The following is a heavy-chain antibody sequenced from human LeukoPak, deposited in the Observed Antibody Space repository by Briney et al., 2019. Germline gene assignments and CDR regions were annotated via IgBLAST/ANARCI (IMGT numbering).Heavy chain of an antibody. J-gene: IGHJ6*04. CDR2: IYYSGST. V-gene: IGHV4-30-4*08. D-gene: IGHD3-10*01. CDR1: GGSISSGGYY. Sequence: SETLSLTCTVSGGSISSGGYYWSWIRQHPGKGLEWIGYIYYSGSTYYNPSLKSRVTISVDTSKNQFSLKLSSVTAADTAVYYCARDLPPYYGSGSYDYYYYGMDVWGKGTTVTVSS. CDR3: ARDLPPYYGSGSYDYYYYGMDV.